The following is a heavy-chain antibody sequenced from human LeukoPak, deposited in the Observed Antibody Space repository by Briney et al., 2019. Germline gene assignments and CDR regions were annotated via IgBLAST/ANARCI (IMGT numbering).Heavy chain of an antibody. CDR2: ISSSGSTI. CDR3: AKGSSSGTVDY. V-gene: IGHV3-48*03. D-gene: IGHD3-22*01. CDR1: GFTFNSYE. Sequence: PGGSLRLSCAASGFTFNSYEMNWVRQAPGKGLEWVSYISSSGSTIYYADSVKGRFTISRDNAKNSLYLQMNSLRAEDTAVYYCAKGSSSGTVDYWGQGTLVAVSS. J-gene: IGHJ4*02.